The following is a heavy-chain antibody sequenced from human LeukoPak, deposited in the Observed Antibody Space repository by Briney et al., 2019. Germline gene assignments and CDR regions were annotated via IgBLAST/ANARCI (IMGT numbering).Heavy chain of an antibody. V-gene: IGHV3-23*01. CDR1: GFTFSSYA. CDR3: AKDRYYDSSGYYYPNWFDP. J-gene: IGHJ5*02. CDR2: ISGSGGST. D-gene: IGHD3-22*01. Sequence: GGSLRLSCAASGFTFSSYAMSWVRQAPGKGLGWVSAISGSGGSTYYADSVKGRFTISRDNSKNTLYLQMNSLRAEDTAVYYCAKDRYYDSSGYYYPNWFDPWGQGTLVTVSS.